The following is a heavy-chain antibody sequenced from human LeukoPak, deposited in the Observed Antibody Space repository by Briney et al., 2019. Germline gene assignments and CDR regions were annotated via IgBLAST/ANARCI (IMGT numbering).Heavy chain of an antibody. CDR3: ARGAGYDFWSGYYGVYYYYMDV. V-gene: IGHV1-8*03. CDR2: MNPDSGNT. CDR1: GYTFTNYD. J-gene: IGHJ6*03. D-gene: IGHD3-3*01. Sequence: GASVKVSCKASGYTFTNYDINWVRQATGQGLEWVGWMNPDSGNTGYAPKFQGRVTITRDTSINTAYMELSSLRSEDTAVYYCARGAGYDFWSGYYGVYYYYMDVWGKGTTVTVSS.